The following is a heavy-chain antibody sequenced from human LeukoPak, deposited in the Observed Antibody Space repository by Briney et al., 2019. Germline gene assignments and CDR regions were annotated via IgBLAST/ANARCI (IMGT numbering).Heavy chain of an antibody. CDR3: ARGLYSYDY. D-gene: IGHD3-16*01. CDR2: ISYSGSPI. CDR1: GFTFSSYS. V-gene: IGHV3-48*04. J-gene: IGHJ4*02. Sequence: GGSLRLSCAASGFTFSSYSMNWVRQAPGKGLEWISYISYSGSPIDYADSMKGRFTISRDNAKNSLYLQMDSLRVEDTAVYYCARGLYSYDYWGQGTLVTVSS.